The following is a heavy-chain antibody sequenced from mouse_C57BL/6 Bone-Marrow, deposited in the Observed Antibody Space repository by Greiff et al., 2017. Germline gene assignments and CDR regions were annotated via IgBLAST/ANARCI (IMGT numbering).Heavy chain of an antibody. V-gene: IGHV14-1*01. D-gene: IGHD1-2*01. Sequence: VQLQQSGAELVRPGASVKLSCTASGFNITDYYMPWVKQRPEQGLEWIGRIDPEDGDTEYAPKFQGKATLTVDTSSNTAYLQLSSLTSEDSAVYYCTTPYGDSGSFAYWGQGTLVTVSA. CDR3: TTPYGDSGSFAY. CDR2: IDPEDGDT. CDR1: GFNITDYY. J-gene: IGHJ3*01.